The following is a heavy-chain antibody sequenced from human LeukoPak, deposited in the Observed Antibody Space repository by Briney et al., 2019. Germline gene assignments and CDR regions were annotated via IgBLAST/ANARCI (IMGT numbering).Heavy chain of an antibody. CDR2: INPSGGST. V-gene: IGHV1-46*01. CDR1: GYTFTSYY. J-gene: IGHJ6*02. CDR3: ARDGEKSMVSSFYFFLGMDL. Sequence: ASVKVSCKASGYTFTSYYMHWVRQAPGQGLEWMGIINPSGGSTSYAQKFQGRVTMTRDTSTSTVYMELSSLRSEDTAVYYCARDGEKSMVSSFYFFLGMDLWGQGTTVTVSS. D-gene: IGHD5-18*01.